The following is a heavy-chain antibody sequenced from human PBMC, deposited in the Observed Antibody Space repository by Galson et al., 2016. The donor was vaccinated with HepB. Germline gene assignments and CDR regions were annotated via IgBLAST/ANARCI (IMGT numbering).Heavy chain of an antibody. CDR2: IDWDDDK. J-gene: IGHJ5*02. CDR3: ARICYGSGSWLDP. Sequence: PALVKPTQTLTLTCTFSGFSLRTSGMCVSWIRQPPGKALEWLALIDWDDDKYYSTSLKTRLTISKDTSKNQVVLTMTNMDPLDTATYYCARICYGSGSWLDPWGQETLVTVSS. V-gene: IGHV2-70*01. CDR1: GFSLRTSGMC. D-gene: IGHD3-10*01.